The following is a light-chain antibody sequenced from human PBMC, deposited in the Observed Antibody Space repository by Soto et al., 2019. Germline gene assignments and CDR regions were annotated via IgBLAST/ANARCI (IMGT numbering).Light chain of an antibody. CDR2: GAS. Sequence: EIVVTQSPATLSVSPGERVTLSCRASQSVSSSLAWYQQRPGQAPRLLIYGASTRATGIPARFSGSGSGTEFTLTISSLQSEDFAVYYCQQYNNWPPVTFGPGTKVDIK. V-gene: IGKV3-15*01. CDR1: QSVSSS. CDR3: QQYNNWPPVT. J-gene: IGKJ3*01.